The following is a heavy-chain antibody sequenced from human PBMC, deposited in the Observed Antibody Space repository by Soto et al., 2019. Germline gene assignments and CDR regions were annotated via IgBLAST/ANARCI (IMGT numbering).Heavy chain of an antibody. CDR3: ARHVPAAGYYYGMDV. CDR2: IIPIFGTA. CDR1: GGTFSSYA. V-gene: IGHV1-69*05. D-gene: IGHD2-2*01. Sequence: QVQLVQSGAEVKKPGSSVKVSCKASGGTFSSYAISWVRQAPGQGLEWMGGIIPIFGTANYAQKFQGRVTFTPDESTSTAYMELSSLRSEDTAVYYCARHVPAAGYYYGMDVWGQGTTVTVSS. J-gene: IGHJ6*02.